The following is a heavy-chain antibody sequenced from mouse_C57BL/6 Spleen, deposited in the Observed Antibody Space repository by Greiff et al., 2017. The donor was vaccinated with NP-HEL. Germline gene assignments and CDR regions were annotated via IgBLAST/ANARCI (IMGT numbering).Heavy chain of an antibody. CDR1: GFTFSSYA. J-gene: IGHJ4*01. V-gene: IGHV5-9-1*02. Sequence: EVMLVESGEGLVKPGGSLKLSCAASGFTFSSYAMSWVRQTPEKRLEWVAYISSGGDYIYYADTVKGRFTISRDNARNTLYLQMSSLKSEDTAMYYCTRVGFSYAMDYWGQGTSVTVSS. CDR2: ISSGGDYI. CDR3: TRVGFSYAMDY.